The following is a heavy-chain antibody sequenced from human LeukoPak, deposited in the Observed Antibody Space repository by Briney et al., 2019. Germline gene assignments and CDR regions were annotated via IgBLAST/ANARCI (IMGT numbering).Heavy chain of an antibody. V-gene: IGHV3-7*01. CDR1: GSTFSNYW. CDR3: ARLMFLWPPIYFDY. D-gene: IGHD2-8*01. Sequence: GGSLRLSCAASGSTFSNYWMSWVRQAPGKGLEWVANINQAGETFYVDSVKGRFTISRDNTRNSVYLQMNSLRAEDTAVYYCARLMFLWPPIYFDYWGQGTLVTVSS. J-gene: IGHJ4*02. CDR2: INQAGET.